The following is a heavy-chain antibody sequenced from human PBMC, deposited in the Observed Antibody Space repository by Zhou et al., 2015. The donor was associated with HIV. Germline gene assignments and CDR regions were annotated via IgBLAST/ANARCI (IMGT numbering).Heavy chain of an antibody. D-gene: IGHD4-17*01. CDR1: GGTFSSYA. CDR2: IIPIFGTA. V-gene: IGHV1-69*01. Sequence: QVQLVQSGAEVKKPGSSVKVSCKASGGTFSSYAISWVRQAPGQGLEWMGGIIPIFGTANYAQKFQGRVTITADESTSTAYMELSSLRSEDTAVYYCARSPTVTTNYYYYGMDVWGQGTTVTVSS. J-gene: IGHJ6*02. CDR3: ARSPTVTTNYYYYGMDV.